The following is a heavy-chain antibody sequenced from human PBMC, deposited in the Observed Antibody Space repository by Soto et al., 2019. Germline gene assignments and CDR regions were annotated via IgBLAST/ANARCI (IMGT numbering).Heavy chain of an antibody. CDR2: IYYSGST. J-gene: IGHJ5*02. CDR1: GGSISSSSYY. D-gene: IGHD3-22*01. Sequence: SETLSLTGTVSGGSISSSSYYWGWIRQPPGKGLEWIGSIYYSGSTYYNPSLKSRVTISVDTSKNQFSLKLSSVTAADTAVYYCARHDSSEDVTMIVVVMRDNWFDPWGQGTLVTVSS. CDR3: ARHDSSEDVTMIVVVMRDNWFDP. V-gene: IGHV4-39*01.